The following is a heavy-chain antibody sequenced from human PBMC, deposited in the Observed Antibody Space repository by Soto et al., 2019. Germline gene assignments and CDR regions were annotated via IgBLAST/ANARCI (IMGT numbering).Heavy chain of an antibody. V-gene: IGHV4-31*03. Sequence: QVQLQESGPGLMKPSQTLSLTCTVSGGSISSGGYYWSWIRQHPGKGLEWIGYIYYSGSTYYNPSLKSRVTISVDTSKNQFSLKLSSVTAADTAVYYCARSGVTMVRGEIPPFDYWGQGTLVTVSS. D-gene: IGHD3-10*01. CDR2: IYYSGST. J-gene: IGHJ4*02. CDR3: ARSGVTMVRGEIPPFDY. CDR1: GGSISSGGYY.